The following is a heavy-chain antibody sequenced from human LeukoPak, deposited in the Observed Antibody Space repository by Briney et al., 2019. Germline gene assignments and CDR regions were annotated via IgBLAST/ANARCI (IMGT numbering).Heavy chain of an antibody. CDR1: GYRFTSYD. CDR2: IIPIFGTA. J-gene: IGHJ6*03. CDR3: ARGSSWSYYYYYYYMDV. V-gene: IGHV1-69*06. Sequence: SVKVSCKASGYRFTSYDLNWVRQAPGQGLEWMGGIIPIFGTANYAQKFQGRVTITADKSTSTAYMELSSLRSEDTAVYYCARGSSWSYYYYYYYMDVWGKGTTVTVSS. D-gene: IGHD6-13*01.